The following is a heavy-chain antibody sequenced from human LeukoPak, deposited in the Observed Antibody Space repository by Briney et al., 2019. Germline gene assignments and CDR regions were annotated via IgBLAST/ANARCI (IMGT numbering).Heavy chain of an antibody. D-gene: IGHD2-2*01. CDR2: VYYSGST. J-gene: IGHJ4*02. Sequence: SETLSLTCTVSGGSVSDDIYYWSWIRQPPGKGLEWIGYVYYSGSTNYNPSLRSRITISVDTSKNQFSLKLSSVTAADMAVYFCARTLYPYYLDYWGQGTLVTVSS. CDR1: GGSVSDDIYY. V-gene: IGHV4-61*01. CDR3: ARTLYPYYLDY.